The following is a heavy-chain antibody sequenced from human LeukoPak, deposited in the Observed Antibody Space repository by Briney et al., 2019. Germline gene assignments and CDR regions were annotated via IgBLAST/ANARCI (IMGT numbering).Heavy chain of an antibody. D-gene: IGHD3-10*01. V-gene: IGHV3-23*01. J-gene: IGHJ5*02. CDR2: ISGSGGST. CDR1: GFTFSSYA. Sequence: GGSLRLSCAASGFTFSSYAMTWVRQAPGRGLEWVSAISGSGGSTSYADSVKGRCTISRDNSKNTLYLQMNSLRAEDMAVYYCAKGSGRPNWFDPWGQGTLVTVSS. CDR3: AKGSGRPNWFDP.